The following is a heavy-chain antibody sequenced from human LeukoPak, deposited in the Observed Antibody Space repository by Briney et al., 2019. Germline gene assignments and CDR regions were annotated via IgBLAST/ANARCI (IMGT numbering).Heavy chain of an antibody. D-gene: IGHD4-17*01. Sequence: GGSLRLSCVVSGFTFKTYSMNWVRQAPGKGLEWVSSISSGGTYVDYADSVKGRFTISRDNAKNSLYLQMNSLRAEDTAVYYCARGSRVTTRLDAFDIWGQGTMVTVSS. J-gene: IGHJ3*02. CDR1: GFTFKTYS. CDR3: ARGSRVTTRLDAFDI. CDR2: ISSGGTYV. V-gene: IGHV3-21*01.